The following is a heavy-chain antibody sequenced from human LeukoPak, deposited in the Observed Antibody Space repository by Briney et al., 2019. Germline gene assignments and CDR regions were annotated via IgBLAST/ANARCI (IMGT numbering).Heavy chain of an antibody. V-gene: IGHV3-48*04. CDR2: ISSSGSTI. CDR1: GFTFRSYW. J-gene: IGHJ6*03. D-gene: IGHD6-19*01. Sequence: GGSLRLSCAASGFTFRSYWMHWVRQAPGKGLEWVSYISSSGSTIYYADSVKGRFTISRDNAKNSLYLQMNSLRAEDTAVYYCAGGGSGWYGYYYYYMDVWGKGTTVTVSS. CDR3: AGGGSGWYGYYYYYMDV.